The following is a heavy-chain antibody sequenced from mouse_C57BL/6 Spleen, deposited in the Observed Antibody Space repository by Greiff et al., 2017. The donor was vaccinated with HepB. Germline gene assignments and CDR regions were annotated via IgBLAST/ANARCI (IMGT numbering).Heavy chain of an antibody. D-gene: IGHD3-3*01. CDR2: ISNLAYSI. CDR1: GFTFSDYG. J-gene: IGHJ4*01. CDR3: AREGRAMDY. Sequence: EVKLMESGGGLVQPGGSLKLSCAASGFTFSDYGMAWVRQAPRKGPEWVAFISNLAYSIYYADTVTGRFTISRENAKNTLYLERSSLRSEDTAMYYCAREGRAMDYWGQGTSVTVSS. V-gene: IGHV5-15*01.